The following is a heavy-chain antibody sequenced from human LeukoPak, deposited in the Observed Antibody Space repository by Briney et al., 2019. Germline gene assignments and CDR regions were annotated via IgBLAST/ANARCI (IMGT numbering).Heavy chain of an antibody. D-gene: IGHD1-14*01. CDR3: ARGDGIHGY. CDR2: INYSGST. CDR1: GGSISSYY. Sequence: SETLSLTCTVSGGSISSYYWSWLRQPPGKGLEWIGYINYSGSTNYNPSLKSRVTISVETSKSQFSLKVSSVTAADTAVYYCARGDGIHGYWGQGTLVTVSS. V-gene: IGHV4-59*01. J-gene: IGHJ4*02.